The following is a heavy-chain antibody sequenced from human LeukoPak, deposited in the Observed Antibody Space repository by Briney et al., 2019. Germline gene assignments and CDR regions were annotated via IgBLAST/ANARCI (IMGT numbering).Heavy chain of an antibody. J-gene: IGHJ5*02. CDR1: GGSFSDYY. CDR3: ARMSVDP. V-gene: IGHV4-34*01. CDR2: INHSGST. Sequence: PSETLSLTCAVFGGSFSDYYWSWIRQPPGKGLEWIGEINHSGSTNYNPSLKSRVTMSLDTSKNQFSLKLKSVTAADTAVYYCARMSVDPWGQGTLVTVSS.